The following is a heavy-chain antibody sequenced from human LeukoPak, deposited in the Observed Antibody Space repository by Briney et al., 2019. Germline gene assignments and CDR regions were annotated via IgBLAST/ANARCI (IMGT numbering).Heavy chain of an antibody. J-gene: IGHJ4*02. CDR2: ISGSGGST. Sequence: GGSLRLSCAASGFTFSSYAMSWVRQAPGKGLEWVSAISGSGGSTYYADSVKGRFAISRDNAKNSLYLQMNSLRAEDTAVYYCARVGWELHPFDYWGQGTLVTVSS. CDR1: GFTFSSYA. V-gene: IGHV3-23*01. CDR3: ARVGWELHPFDY. D-gene: IGHD1-26*01.